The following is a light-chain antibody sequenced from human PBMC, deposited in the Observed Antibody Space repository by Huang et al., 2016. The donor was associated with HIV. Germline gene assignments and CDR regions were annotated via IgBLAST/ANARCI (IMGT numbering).Light chain of an antibody. CDR2: WAT. CDR3: LQYYSVPQT. CDR1: QTVLYSLKKKNY. J-gene: IGKJ1*01. V-gene: IGKV4-1*01. Sequence: DIVMTQSPDSLAVSPGERATINCKSSQTVLYSLKKKNYLAWFQQKPGRPPKLLIYWATTRESGVPDRFSGSGSGTDFTLTINNLQSEDVAVYFCLQYYSVPQTFGHGTKVEIK.